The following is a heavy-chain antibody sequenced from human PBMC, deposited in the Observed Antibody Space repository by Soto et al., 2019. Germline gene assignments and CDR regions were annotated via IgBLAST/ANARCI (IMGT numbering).Heavy chain of an antibody. CDR3: ATSGTELRDYYYYYGMDF. CDR1: GGSISSYY. J-gene: IGHJ6*02. Sequence: PSETLSLTCTVSGGSISSYYWSWIWQPPGKGLEWIGYIYYTGSSNYNPSLKSRVTISLDTSRNQFSLKLSSVTAADTAVYYCATSGTELRDYYYYYGMDFWGQGTTVTVSS. CDR2: IYYTGSS. V-gene: IGHV4-59*01. D-gene: IGHD1-7*01.